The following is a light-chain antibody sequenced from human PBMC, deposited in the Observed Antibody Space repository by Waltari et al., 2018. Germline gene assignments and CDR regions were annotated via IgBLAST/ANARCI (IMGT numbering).Light chain of an antibody. CDR3: ASWDDGLNGVV. CDR1: SSNIGSNT. Sequence: QSVLTQPPSASGTPGQRVTISCSGSSSNIGSNTVNWYQHLPGAAPKLLIYSHNQRPAGVPDRFSGSKSGTSASLAISGLQFEDETDYYGASWDDGLNGVVFGGGTKLTVL. CDR2: SHN. V-gene: IGLV1-44*01. J-gene: IGLJ3*02.